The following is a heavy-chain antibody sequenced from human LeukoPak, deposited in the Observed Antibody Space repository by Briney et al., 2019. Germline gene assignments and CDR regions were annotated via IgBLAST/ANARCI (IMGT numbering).Heavy chain of an antibody. CDR2: IYYSGST. V-gene: IGHV4-39*01. D-gene: IGHD3-3*01. CDR3: ARSMGHTYYDFWSGSNKFDY. CDR1: GGSISSDIYY. Sequence: SETLSLTCTVSGGSISSDIYYWGWIHQPPGKGLEWIGSIYYSGSTYYNPSLKSRVTISVDTSKNQFSLRLSSVTAADTAVYYCARSMGHTYYDFWSGSNKFDYWGQGTLVTVSS. J-gene: IGHJ4*02.